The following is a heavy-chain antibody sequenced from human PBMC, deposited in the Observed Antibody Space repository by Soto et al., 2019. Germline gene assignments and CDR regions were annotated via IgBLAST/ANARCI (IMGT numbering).Heavy chain of an antibody. V-gene: IGHV3-30*04. CDR1: GFTFSDYS. J-gene: IGHJ4*01. CDR2: LSYDVRNK. Sequence: LRLSCAGSGFTFSDYSMHWVLQAPCKGLEWVAVLSYDVRNKYYADSVKDRFTISRDNSKNTLYLEMNSLRAEDTAVYYCARERVSGDYNVIEYWGHGPHVTVSS. CDR3: ARERVSGDYNVIEY. D-gene: IGHD3-9*01.